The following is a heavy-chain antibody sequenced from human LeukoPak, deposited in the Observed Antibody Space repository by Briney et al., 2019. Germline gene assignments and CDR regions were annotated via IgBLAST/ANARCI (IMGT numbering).Heavy chain of an antibody. CDR3: ARGSDTAAGLY. J-gene: IGHJ4*02. V-gene: IGHV4-34*01. D-gene: IGHD6-13*01. Sequence: TSETLSLTCAVYGGSFSGYYWSWIRQRPGKGLEWIGEINHSGSANYNPSLKSRVSISVDSSKNQFSLKVSSVTAADTAVYYCARGSDTAAGLYWGQGTLVTVSS. CDR1: GGSFSGYY. CDR2: INHSGSA.